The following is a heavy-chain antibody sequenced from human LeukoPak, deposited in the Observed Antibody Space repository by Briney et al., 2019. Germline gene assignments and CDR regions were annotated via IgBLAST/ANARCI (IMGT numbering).Heavy chain of an antibody. Sequence: SETLSLTCTVSGGSMSSYYWSWIRQPPGKGLEWIGYIYYSGTTNYNPSLRSRATISVDTSKNQFSLKLSPVTAADTAVYYCARGGIQLWSNNWVDPWGQGTLVTVSS. D-gene: IGHD5-18*01. J-gene: IGHJ5*02. V-gene: IGHV4-59*01. CDR1: GGSMSSYY. CDR2: IYYSGTT. CDR3: ARGGIQLWSNNWVDP.